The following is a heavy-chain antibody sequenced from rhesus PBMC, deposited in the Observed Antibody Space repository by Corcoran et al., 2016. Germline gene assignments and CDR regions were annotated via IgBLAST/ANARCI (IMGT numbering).Heavy chain of an antibody. CDR1: GGSISSNY. V-gene: IGHV4-147*01. J-gene: IGHJ4*01. CDR2: IYGGSGST. D-gene: IGHD3-16*01. CDR3: ARWYYSGSYYGTYVDY. Sequence: QVQLQESGPGLVKPSETLSLTCAVSGGSISSNYWSWIRQSPGKGLEWIGYIYGGSGSTSYNPPLKCRCTISTDTSKNQFSLKLSSVTAADTAVYYCARWYYSGSYYGTYVDYWGQGVLVTVSS.